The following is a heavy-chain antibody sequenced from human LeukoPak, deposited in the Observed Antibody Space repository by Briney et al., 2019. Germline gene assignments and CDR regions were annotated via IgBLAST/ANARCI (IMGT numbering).Heavy chain of an antibody. CDR3: ARGEYSSSWYPFDN. J-gene: IGHJ4*02. Sequence: ASVKLSCKTSGYTFTGYDINWVRQAPGQGLEWMGWMKSNSGDTHFAQKFQGRDTMTRNTSISTAFMELSSLRSEDTAVYYCARGEYSSSWYPFDNWGQGSLVTVSS. D-gene: IGHD6-13*01. CDR1: GYTFTGYD. CDR2: MKSNSGDT. V-gene: IGHV1-8*01.